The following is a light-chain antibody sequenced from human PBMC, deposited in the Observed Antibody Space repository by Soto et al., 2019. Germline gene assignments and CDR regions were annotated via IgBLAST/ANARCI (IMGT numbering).Light chain of an antibody. CDR1: SREIGGYNY. CDR3: SSYTSSIAPYV. Sequence: QSLLTPPASVSGSPGPSITLSCTGNSREIGGYNYVSWYQQHPGKAPKLMIYDVSNRPSGVSNRFSGSKSGNTASLTISGLQAEDEADYYCSSYTSSIAPYVFGTGTKVTVL. CDR2: DVS. V-gene: IGLV2-14*01. J-gene: IGLJ1*01.